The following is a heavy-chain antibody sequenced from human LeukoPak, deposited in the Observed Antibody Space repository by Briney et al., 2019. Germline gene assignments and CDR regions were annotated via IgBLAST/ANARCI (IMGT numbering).Heavy chain of an antibody. CDR1: GGSISNYY. J-gene: IGHJ5*02. CDR2: IYYSGST. D-gene: IGHD6-13*01. V-gene: IGHV4-59*01. CDR3: ARAKYSSSVNWFDP. Sequence: SETLSLTCTVSGGSISNYYWSWIRQPPGKGLEWIGYIYYSGSTNYNPSLKSRVTISVDTSKNQFSLKLSSVTAADTAVYYCARAKYSSSVNWFDPWGQGTLVTVSS.